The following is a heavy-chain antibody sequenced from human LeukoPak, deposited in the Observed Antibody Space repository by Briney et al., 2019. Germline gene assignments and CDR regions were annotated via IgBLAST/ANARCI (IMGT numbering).Heavy chain of an antibody. D-gene: IGHD5-24*01. Sequence: GGSLRLSCAASGFTFSSYAMSWVRQAPGKGLEWVSAISGSGGSTYYADSVKGRFTISRDNSKNTLYLQMNSLRAEDTAVYYCAKAEEGGYNGPDAFDIWGQGTMVTVSS. CDR1: GFTFSSYA. J-gene: IGHJ3*02. CDR2: ISGSGGST. V-gene: IGHV3-23*01. CDR3: AKAEEGGYNGPDAFDI.